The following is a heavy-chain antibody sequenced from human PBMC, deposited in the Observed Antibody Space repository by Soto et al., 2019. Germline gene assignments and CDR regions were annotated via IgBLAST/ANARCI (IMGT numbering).Heavy chain of an antibody. Sequence: QVQLVQSGAEVKKPGASVKVSCKASGYTFTSYGISWVRQAPGQGLGGLGWISAYNGNTNYAQKLQGRVTMTTDTSTSTAYMELRSLRSDDTAVYYCARDRVDCSGGSCYPETDYWGQGTLVTVSS. D-gene: IGHD2-15*01. CDR2: ISAYNGNT. CDR1: GYTFTSYG. V-gene: IGHV1-18*01. CDR3: ARDRVDCSGGSCYPETDY. J-gene: IGHJ4*02.